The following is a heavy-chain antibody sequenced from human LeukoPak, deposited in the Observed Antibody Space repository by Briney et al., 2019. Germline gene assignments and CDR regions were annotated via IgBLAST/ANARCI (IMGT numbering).Heavy chain of an antibody. CDR3: ARDRQASDGELDY. Sequence: GGSLRLSCAASGFTFSSYAMHWVRQAPGKGLEWVAVTSYDGTDKYFADSLKGRFTISRDNSKNTLYLQMNSLRAEDTAVYYCARDRQASDGELDYWGQGTLVTVSS. J-gene: IGHJ4*02. D-gene: IGHD2-21*02. CDR2: TSYDGTDK. V-gene: IGHV3-30*03. CDR1: GFTFSSYA.